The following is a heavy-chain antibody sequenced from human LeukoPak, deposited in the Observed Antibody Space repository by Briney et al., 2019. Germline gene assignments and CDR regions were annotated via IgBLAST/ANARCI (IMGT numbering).Heavy chain of an antibody. D-gene: IGHD1-26*01. CDR3: AKDRGRKNSGRLPYGMDV. CDR2: ISYDGSNK. Sequence: PGGSLKLSCAASGLTFSSYGMHWVRQAPGRGLEWVAVISYDGSNKYYADSVKGRFTISRDNSKNTLYLQMNSLRAEDTAVYYCAKDRGRKNSGRLPYGMDVWGQGTTVTVSS. V-gene: IGHV3-30*18. J-gene: IGHJ6*02. CDR1: GLTFSSYG.